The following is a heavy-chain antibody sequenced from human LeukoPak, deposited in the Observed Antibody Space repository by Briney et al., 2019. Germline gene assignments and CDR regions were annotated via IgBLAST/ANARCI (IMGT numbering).Heavy chain of an antibody. CDR2: INSDGSST. Sequence: GGSLGLSCAASGFTFSNYWMHWVRQAPGKGLVWVSRINSDGSSTSYADSVKGRFTISRDNAKNTLYLQMNSLRAEDTAVYYCARGRHGSGSYFDYWGQGTLVTVSS. J-gene: IGHJ4*02. CDR1: GFTFSNYW. D-gene: IGHD3-10*01. CDR3: ARGRHGSGSYFDY. V-gene: IGHV3-74*01.